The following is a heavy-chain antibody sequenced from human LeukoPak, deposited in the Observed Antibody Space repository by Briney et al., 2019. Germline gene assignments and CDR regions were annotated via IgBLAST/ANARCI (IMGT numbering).Heavy chain of an antibody. J-gene: IGHJ3*02. Sequence: ASVKVSCQTSGYTFTGYYMHWVRQAPGQGLEWMGWINPNSGGTNYAQRFQGRVTMTRDTSMSTAYMELSRLRSDDSAVYYCARYFYDSSGSSSDAFDIWGQGTMVTVSS. V-gene: IGHV1-2*02. D-gene: IGHD3-22*01. CDR1: GYTFTGYY. CDR2: INPNSGGT. CDR3: ARYFYDSSGSSSDAFDI.